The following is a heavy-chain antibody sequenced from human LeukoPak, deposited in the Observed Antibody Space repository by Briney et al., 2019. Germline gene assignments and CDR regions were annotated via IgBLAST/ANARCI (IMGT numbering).Heavy chain of an antibody. D-gene: IGHD2-21*01. J-gene: IGHJ2*01. Sequence: PSETLSLTCAVSGYSISSGYYWGWIRQPPGKGLEWIGSIYHSGSTYYNPSLKSRVTISVDTSKNQFSLKLSSVTAPDTAVYYCARPPGNCGGAAKRPGSCYYWYFDLWGRGTLVTVSS. V-gene: IGHV4-38-2*01. CDR1: GYSISSGYY. CDR3: ARPPGNCGGAAKRPGSCYYWYFDL. CDR2: IYHSGST.